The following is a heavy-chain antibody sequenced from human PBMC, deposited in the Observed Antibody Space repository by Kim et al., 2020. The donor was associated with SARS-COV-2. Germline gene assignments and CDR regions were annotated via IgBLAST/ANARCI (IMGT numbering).Heavy chain of an antibody. J-gene: IGHJ4*02. CDR2: INPNSGGT. Sequence: ASVKVSCKASGYTFTGYYMHWVRQAPGQGLEWMGWINPNSGGTNYAQKFQGWVTMTRDTSISTAYMELSRLRSDDTAVYYCARWGGYFDWLLPGGFDYWGQGTLVTVSS. D-gene: IGHD3-9*01. V-gene: IGHV1-2*04. CDR1: GYTFTGYY. CDR3: ARWGGYFDWLLPGGFDY.